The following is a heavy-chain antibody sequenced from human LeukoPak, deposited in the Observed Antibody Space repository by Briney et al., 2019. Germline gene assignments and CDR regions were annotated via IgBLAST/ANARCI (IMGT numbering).Heavy chain of an antibody. Sequence: SQTRSLTWAISGDSVSSNSAAWNWVRQSPSRGLEWLGRTFHRSKWYNDYAVFVKSRITINPDTSKNQFSLQLNSVTPEDTAVYYGTRETSLRYYDFWSGWDYWGQGTLVTVSS. CDR1: GDSVSSNSAA. V-gene: IGHV6-1*01. D-gene: IGHD3-3*01. CDR3: TRETSLRYYDFWSGWDY. J-gene: IGHJ4*02. CDR2: TFHRSKWYN.